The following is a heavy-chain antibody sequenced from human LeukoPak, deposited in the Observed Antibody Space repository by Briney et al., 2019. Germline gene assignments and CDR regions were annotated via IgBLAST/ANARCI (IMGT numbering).Heavy chain of an antibody. J-gene: IGHJ4*02. CDR2: ISGSGGST. V-gene: IGHV3-23*01. CDR1: GFTFSSYA. D-gene: IGHD6-13*01. Sequence: HPGGSLRLSCAASGFTFSSYAMSWVRQAPGKGLEWVSAISGSGGSTYYADSVKGRFTISRDNAKSTLYLQMNSLRVEDTAVYYCARRSAAKSAFDYWGQGTVVSVSS. CDR3: ARRSAAKSAFDY.